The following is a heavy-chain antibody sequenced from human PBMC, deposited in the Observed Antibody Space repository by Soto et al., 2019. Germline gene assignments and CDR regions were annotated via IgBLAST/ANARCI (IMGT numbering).Heavy chain of an antibody. J-gene: IGHJ4*02. V-gene: IGHV4-34*01. CDR2: INHSGST. D-gene: IGHD6-19*01. CDR1: GGSFSGYY. Sequence: SETLSLTCAVYGGSFSGYYWSWIRQPTGKGLEWIGEINHSGSTNYNPSLKSRVTISVDTSKNQFSLKLSSVTAADTAVYYCARGRGWYFPLGSVAGSTLTLYYFDYWGQGTLVTVSS. CDR3: ARGRGWYFPLGSVAGSTLTLYYFDY.